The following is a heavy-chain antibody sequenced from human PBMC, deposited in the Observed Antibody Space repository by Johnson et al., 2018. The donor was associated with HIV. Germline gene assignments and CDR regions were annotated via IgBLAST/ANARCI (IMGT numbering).Heavy chain of an antibody. CDR1: GFTFSSYA. V-gene: IGHV3-48*01. Sequence: VQLVESGGGLVQPGGSLRLSCAASGFTFSSYAMSWVRQAPGKGLEWVSGISSSGNTIYYADSVKGRFTISRDKAKNSLYLRMNSLRAEDTAVYYCARVSPVGLLSEAAAFEIWGQGTMVTVSS. D-gene: IGHD2-21*01. J-gene: IGHJ3*02. CDR3: ARVSPVGLLSEAAAFEI. CDR2: ISSSGNTI.